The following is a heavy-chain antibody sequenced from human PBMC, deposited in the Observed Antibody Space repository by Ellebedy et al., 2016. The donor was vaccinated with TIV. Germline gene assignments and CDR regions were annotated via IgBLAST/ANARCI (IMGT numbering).Heavy chain of an antibody. V-gene: IGHV3-21*04. CDR1: GFTFSSYS. J-gene: IGHJ4*02. CDR3: AKEMRQWLVIDY. CDR2: ISSSSSYI. D-gene: IGHD6-19*01. Sequence: GGSLRLXXAASGFTFSSYSMNWVRQAPGKGLEWVSSISSSSSYIYYADSVKGRFTISRDNAKNSLYLQMNSLRAEDTALYYCAKEMRQWLVIDYWGQGTLVTVSS.